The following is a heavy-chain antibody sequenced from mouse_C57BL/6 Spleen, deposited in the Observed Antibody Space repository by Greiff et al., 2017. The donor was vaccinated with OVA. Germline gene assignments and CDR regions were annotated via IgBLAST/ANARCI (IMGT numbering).Heavy chain of an antibody. Sequence: VHLVESGAELARPGASVKMSCKASGYTFTSYTMHWVKQRPGQGLEWIGYINPSSGYTKYNQKFKDKATLTADKSSSTAYMQLSSLTSEDSAVYYCARDEGGSWFAYWGQGTLVTVSA. CDR3: ARDEGGSWFAY. J-gene: IGHJ3*01. V-gene: IGHV1-4*01. D-gene: IGHD3-1*01. CDR2: INPSSGYT. CDR1: GYTFTSYT.